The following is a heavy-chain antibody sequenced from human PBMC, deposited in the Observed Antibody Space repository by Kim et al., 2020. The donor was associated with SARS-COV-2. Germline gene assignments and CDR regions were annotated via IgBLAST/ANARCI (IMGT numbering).Heavy chain of an antibody. CDR1: GGSFSGYY. D-gene: IGHD6-13*01. CDR2: INHSGST. CDR3: ARGTIAAAGTWCLWFDP. J-gene: IGHJ5*02. Sequence: SETLSLTCAVYGGSFSGYYWSWIRQPPGKGLEWIGEINHSGSTNSNPSLKSRVTISVDTSKNQFSLKLSSVTAADTAVYYCARGTIAAAGTWCLWFDPWGRGTLVAASS. V-gene: IGHV4-34*01.